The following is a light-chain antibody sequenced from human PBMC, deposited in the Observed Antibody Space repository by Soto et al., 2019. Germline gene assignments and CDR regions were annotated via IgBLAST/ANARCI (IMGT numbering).Light chain of an antibody. Sequence: EIVLTQSPGTLSLSPGERATLSCRASQSVSSSYLAWYQQKPGQAPRLLIYGASSRATGIPDRFSGSGSGTDFTLTISSLEPEDFAVYYCQQRSNWPPVVTFGQGTRLE. J-gene: IGKJ5*01. CDR2: GAS. V-gene: IGKV3D-20*02. CDR1: QSVSSSY. CDR3: QQRSNWPPVVT.